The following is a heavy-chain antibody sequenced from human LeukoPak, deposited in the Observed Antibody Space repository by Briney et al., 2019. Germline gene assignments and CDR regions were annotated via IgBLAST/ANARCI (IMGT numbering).Heavy chain of an antibody. D-gene: IGHD6-19*01. CDR2: ISSSGSTI. Sequence: GGSLRLPCAASGFTFSDYYMSWIRQAPGKGLEWVSYISSSGSTIYYADSVKGRFTISRDNAKNSLYLQMNSLRAEDTAVYYCARGIASGWFSNWFDPWGQGTLVTVSS. CDR1: GFTFSDYY. V-gene: IGHV3-11*01. CDR3: ARGIASGWFSNWFDP. J-gene: IGHJ5*02.